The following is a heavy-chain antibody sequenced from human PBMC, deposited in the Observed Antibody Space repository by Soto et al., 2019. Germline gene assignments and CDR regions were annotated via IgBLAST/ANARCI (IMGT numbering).Heavy chain of an antibody. CDR1: GGTFSSYA. Sequence: ASVKVSCRASGGTFSSYAIIWVRQAPGQGLEWMGGIIPIFGTANYAQKFQGRVTITADESTSTAYMELSSLRSEDTAVYYCARVVADSSGYYYWGQGTLVTVSS. D-gene: IGHD3-22*01. CDR3: ARVVADSSGYYY. V-gene: IGHV1-69*13. J-gene: IGHJ4*02. CDR2: IIPIFGTA.